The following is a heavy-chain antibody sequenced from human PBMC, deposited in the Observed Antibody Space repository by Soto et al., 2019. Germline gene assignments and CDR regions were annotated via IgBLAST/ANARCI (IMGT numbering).Heavy chain of an antibody. CDR2: INSDGSST. J-gene: IGHJ6*02. D-gene: IGHD6-13*01. CDR1: GFTFSSYW. V-gene: IGHV3-74*01. Sequence: EVQLVESGGGLVQPGGSLRLSCAASGFTFSSYWMHWVRQAPGKGLVWVSRINSDGSSTSYADSVKGRFTISRDNAKNTLYLQMNSLRAEDTAVYYCAREGSSSSWYVGTTYYYYYYGMDVWGQGTTVTVSS. CDR3: AREGSSSSWYVGTTYYYYYYGMDV.